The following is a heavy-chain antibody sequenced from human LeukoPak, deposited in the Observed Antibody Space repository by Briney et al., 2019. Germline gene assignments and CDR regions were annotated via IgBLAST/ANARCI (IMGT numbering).Heavy chain of an antibody. V-gene: IGHV3-7*03. D-gene: IGHD6-19*01. Sequence: GGSLRLSCAASGFTFNSYWMNWVRQAPGKGLEWVANIKQDGSEKDYVDSVKGRFTISRDNAKNSLYLQMNSLRAEDTAVYYCAKEGYSSGGFPWGQGTLVTVSS. J-gene: IGHJ5*02. CDR1: GFTFNSYW. CDR3: AKEGYSSGGFP. CDR2: IKQDGSEK.